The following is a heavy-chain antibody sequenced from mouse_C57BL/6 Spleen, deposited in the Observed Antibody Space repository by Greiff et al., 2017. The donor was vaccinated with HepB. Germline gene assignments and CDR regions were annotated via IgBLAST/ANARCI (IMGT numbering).Heavy chain of an antibody. CDR1: GFNIKDDY. Sequence: VQLQQSGAELVRPGASVKLSCTASGFNIKDDYMHWVKQRPEQGLEWIGWIDPENGDTEYASKFQGKATITADTSSNTAYLQLSSLTSEDTAVYYCTTGALGFAYWGQGTLVTVSA. CDR3: TTGALGFAY. D-gene: IGHD1-3*01. J-gene: IGHJ3*01. CDR2: IDPENGDT. V-gene: IGHV14-4*01.